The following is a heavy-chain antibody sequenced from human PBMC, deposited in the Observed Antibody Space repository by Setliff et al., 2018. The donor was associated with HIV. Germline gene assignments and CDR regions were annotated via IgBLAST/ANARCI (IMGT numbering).Heavy chain of an antibody. V-gene: IGHV1-18*01. CDR2: ISAYNGNT. Sequence: ASVKVSCKASGYTFTSYGISWVRQAPGQGLEWMGWISAYNGNTNYAQKLQGRVTMTTDTSTSTAYMELSSLRSEDTTVYYCAADRNYYDSSVLQRPHAFDIWGQGTMVTVSS. D-gene: IGHD3-22*01. J-gene: IGHJ3*02. CDR3: AADRNYYDSSVLQRPHAFDI. CDR1: GYTFTSYG.